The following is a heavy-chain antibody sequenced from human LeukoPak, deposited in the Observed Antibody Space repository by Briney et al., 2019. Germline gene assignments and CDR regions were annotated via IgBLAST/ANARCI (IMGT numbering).Heavy chain of an antibody. CDR3: ARGRTSYFDSSADY. Sequence: ASVKVSCKASGYTFTSYGISWVRQAPGQGLEWMGWISAYNGNTNYAQKLQGRVTMTTDTSITTAYMELSRLRSDDTAVYYCARGRTSYFDSSADYWGQGTLVTVSS. V-gene: IGHV1-18*01. D-gene: IGHD3-22*01. CDR1: GYTFTSYG. CDR2: ISAYNGNT. J-gene: IGHJ4*02.